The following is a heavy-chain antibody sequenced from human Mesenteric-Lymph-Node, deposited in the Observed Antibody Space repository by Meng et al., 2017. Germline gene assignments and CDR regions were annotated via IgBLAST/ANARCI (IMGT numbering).Heavy chain of an antibody. Sequence: GGSLRLSCAASGFTFSSYGMHWVRQAPGNGLEWVAVMWYDGSYEYYADSVKGRFTISRDNSKNTLYLQMNSLRADDTAVYYCAKDNLWFGELRNGMDVWGQGITVTVSS. V-gene: IGHV3-33*06. CDR3: AKDNLWFGELRNGMDV. D-gene: IGHD3-10*01. CDR2: MWYDGSYE. J-gene: IGHJ6*02. CDR1: GFTFSSYG.